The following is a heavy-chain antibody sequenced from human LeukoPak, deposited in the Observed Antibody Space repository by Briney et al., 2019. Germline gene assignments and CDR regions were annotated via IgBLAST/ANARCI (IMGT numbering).Heavy chain of an antibody. J-gene: IGHJ4*02. V-gene: IGHV4-4*02. D-gene: IGHD6-25*01. Sequence: PSETLSLTCAVSGGSISSSNWWSWVRQPPGKGLEWIGEIYHSGSTNYNPSLKSRVTISVDTSKNQFSLKLSSVTAADTAVYYCARHPQYSAYYYFDYWGQGTLVTVSS. CDR2: IYHSGST. CDR1: GGSISSSNW. CDR3: ARHPQYSAYYYFDY.